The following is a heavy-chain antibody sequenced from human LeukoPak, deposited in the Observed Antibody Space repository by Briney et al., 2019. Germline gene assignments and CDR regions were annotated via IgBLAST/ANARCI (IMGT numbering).Heavy chain of an antibody. CDR3: ARGKSRDGYNSRYYYGMDV. CDR1: GGTFSSYA. V-gene: IGHV1-69*04. D-gene: IGHD5-24*01. Sequence: SVKVSCKASGGTFSSYAISWVRQAPGQGLEWMGRIIPIFGIVNYAQKFQGRVTITADKSTSTAYMELSSLRSEDTAVYYCARGKSRDGYNSRYYYGMDVWGQGTTVTVSS. CDR2: IIPIFGIV. J-gene: IGHJ6*02.